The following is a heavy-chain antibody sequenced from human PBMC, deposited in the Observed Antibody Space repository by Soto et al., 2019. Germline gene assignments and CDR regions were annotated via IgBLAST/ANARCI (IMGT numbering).Heavy chain of an antibody. D-gene: IGHD3-16*01. CDR1: TLSPTNVW. Sequence: PAGSLRLAWAVATLSPTNVWSTWVRRARGKGVEWVGSSNSEIEAGTTDYAARVKSRFTISRDDSSNTLYLQMNSLKTADTAVYYCSSDAPGGLDTWGQGTQVTVSS. J-gene: IGHJ5*02. V-gene: IGHV3-15*01. CDR3: SSDAPGGLDT. CDR2: SNSEIEAGTT.